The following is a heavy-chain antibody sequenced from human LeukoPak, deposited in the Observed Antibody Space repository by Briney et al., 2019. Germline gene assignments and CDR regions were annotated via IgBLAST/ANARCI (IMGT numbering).Heavy chain of an antibody. CDR3: ARRNYDILTGYYTDY. V-gene: IGHV3-7*01. CDR2: IKQDGSEK. D-gene: IGHD3-9*01. CDR1: GFTFTNYA. Sequence: GGSLRLSCATSGFTFTNYAMSWVRQAPGKGLEWVANIKQDGSEKYYVDSVKGRFTISRDNAKNSLYLQMNSLRAEDTAVYYCARRNYDILTGYYTDYWGQGTLVTVSS. J-gene: IGHJ4*02.